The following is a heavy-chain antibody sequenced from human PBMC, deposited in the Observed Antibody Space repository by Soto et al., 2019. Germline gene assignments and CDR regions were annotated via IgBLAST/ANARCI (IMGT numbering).Heavy chain of an antibody. Sequence: LSLTFTISGXSINDYYWSWIRQPPGEGLEWIGYTFYSGATKYNPSLKGRVTISADTSKNQFSLRLGSVTAADTAVYYCARDNFYGPFGMDVWGQGTTVTVS. J-gene: IGHJ6*02. V-gene: IGHV4-59*01. D-gene: IGHD3-10*01. CDR1: GXSINDYY. CDR3: ARDNFYGPFGMDV. CDR2: TFYSGAT.